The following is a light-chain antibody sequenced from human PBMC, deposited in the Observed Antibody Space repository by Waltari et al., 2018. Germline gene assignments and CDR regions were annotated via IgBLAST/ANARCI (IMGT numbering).Light chain of an antibody. V-gene: IGKV3-15*01. Sequence: EIVMTQSPATLSVSPGETATLSCRASQSFSSNVACYQKKPGQAPRLLIYDASTRATSIPAKFRGSGSGTEFTLTISSLQSEDFAVYYCQQYNRWPPITFGHGTRLEIK. CDR3: QQYNRWPPIT. J-gene: IGKJ5*01. CDR1: QSFSSN. CDR2: DAS.